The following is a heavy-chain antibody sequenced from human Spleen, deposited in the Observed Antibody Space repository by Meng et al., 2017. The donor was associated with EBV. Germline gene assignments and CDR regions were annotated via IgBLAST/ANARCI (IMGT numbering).Heavy chain of an antibody. D-gene: IGHD3-9*01. Sequence: QVQLVKSGAEVKKPGASLKVSCRASGYSFDTYALHWVRQAPGQSLEWMGWINPGSGKTEYSQRFQGRVTITSDTSATTAYVELSSLTSEDTAVYYCARDRLLNPLRRFDYWGQGTLVTVSS. V-gene: IGHV1-3*01. CDR2: INPGSGKT. CDR1: GYSFDTYA. J-gene: IGHJ4*02. CDR3: ARDRLLNPLRRFDY.